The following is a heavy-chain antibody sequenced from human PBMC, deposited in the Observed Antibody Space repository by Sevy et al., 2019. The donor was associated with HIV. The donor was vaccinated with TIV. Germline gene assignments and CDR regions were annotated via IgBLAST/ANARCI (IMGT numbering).Heavy chain of an antibody. CDR3: AGENAWGRGYS. CDR2: IYYNGHI. J-gene: IGHJ4*02. CDR1: GGSITSLY. V-gene: IGHV4-59*08. D-gene: IGHD1-26*01. Sequence: SETLFLTCTVSGGSITSLYWNWIRQPPGKGLEWIANIYYNGHINYNPALKSRVTLSLDTSKNQFSLRLSSVTAADTAMYYCAGENAWGRGYSWGQGTLVTVSS.